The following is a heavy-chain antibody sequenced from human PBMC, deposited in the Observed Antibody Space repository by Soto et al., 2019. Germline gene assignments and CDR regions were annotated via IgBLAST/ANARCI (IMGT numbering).Heavy chain of an antibody. Sequence: EVQLLEFGGGLVQPGGSLRLSCAASGFTFSNYAMTWARQAPGKGLEWVSSISGSGDRTYYADSVKGRFTISRDNSKSTLFLQMNSLRADDTAVYYCANWVEGTMVYFDYWGLGTLVTVSS. CDR1: GFTFSNYA. V-gene: IGHV3-23*01. D-gene: IGHD2-8*01. J-gene: IGHJ4*02. CDR3: ANWVEGTMVYFDY. CDR2: ISGSGDRT.